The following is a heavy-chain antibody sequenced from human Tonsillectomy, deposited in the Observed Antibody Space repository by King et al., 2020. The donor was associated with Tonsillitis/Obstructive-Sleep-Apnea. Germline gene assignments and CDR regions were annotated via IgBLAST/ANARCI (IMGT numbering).Heavy chain of an antibody. D-gene: IGHD3-10*01. V-gene: IGHV3-33*03. J-gene: IGHJ4*02. Sequence: VQLVESGGGVVQPGRSLRLSCAASGFTFSSYGMHWVRQAPGKGLEWVTVIWYDGSNKYYADSMKGRYTISRDNSKNTLYLQMNSLRAEDTAVYYCAKEYGSALYYFDYWGQGTLVTVSS. CDR1: GFTFSSYG. CDR3: AKEYGSALYYFDY. CDR2: IWYDGSNK.